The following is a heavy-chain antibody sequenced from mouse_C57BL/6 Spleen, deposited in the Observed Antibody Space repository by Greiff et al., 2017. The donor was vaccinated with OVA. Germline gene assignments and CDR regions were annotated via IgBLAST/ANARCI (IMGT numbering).Heavy chain of an antibody. V-gene: IGHV1-39*01. Sequence: EVQLQESGPELVKPGASVKISCKASGYSFTDYNMNWVKQSNGKSLEWIGVINPNYGTTSYNQKFKGKATLTVDQSSSTAYMQLNSLTSEDSAVEYCARGGYGNYPWYFDVWGTGTTVTVSS. D-gene: IGHD2-1*01. CDR2: INPNYGTT. CDR1: GYSFTDYN. J-gene: IGHJ1*03. CDR3: ARGGYGNYPWYFDV.